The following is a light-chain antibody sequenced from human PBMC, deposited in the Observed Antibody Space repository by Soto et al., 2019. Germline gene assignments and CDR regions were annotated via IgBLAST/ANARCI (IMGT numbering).Light chain of an antibody. CDR2: EVS. Sequence: QSVLTQPASVSGSPGQSITISCTGTSSDVGGYNYVSWYQQHPGKAPKLLIYEVSNRPPGVSNRFSGSKSGNTASLTISGLQAEDEADYYCSSYTSSSPYVFGTGTKVTVL. CDR3: SSYTSSSPYV. V-gene: IGLV2-14*01. CDR1: SSDVGGYNY. J-gene: IGLJ1*01.